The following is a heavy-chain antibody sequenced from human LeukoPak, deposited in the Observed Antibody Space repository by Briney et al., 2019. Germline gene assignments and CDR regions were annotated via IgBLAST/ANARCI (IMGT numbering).Heavy chain of an antibody. CDR3: ARESEQWPYYYYGMDV. Sequence: SQTLSLTCTVSGGSISSGSYYWTWIRQPAGKVLEWIGRIYTSGSTNYNPSLKSRVTISVDTSKSQFSLKLSSVTAADTAVYYCARESEQWPYYYYGMDVWGQGTTVTVSS. V-gene: IGHV4-61*02. J-gene: IGHJ6*02. CDR1: GGSISSGSYY. CDR2: IYTSGST. D-gene: IGHD6-19*01.